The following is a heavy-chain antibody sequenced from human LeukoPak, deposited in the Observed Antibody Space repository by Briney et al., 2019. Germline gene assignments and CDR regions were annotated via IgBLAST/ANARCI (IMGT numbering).Heavy chain of an antibody. D-gene: IGHD2-15*01. CDR3: ARAGQSLLYSVFDP. Sequence: SETLSLTCTVSGGSISSSSYYWGWIRQPPGKGLEWIGSIYYSGSTYYNPSLKSRVTISVDTSKNQFSLKLSSVTAADTAVYYCARAGQSLLYSVFDPWGQGTLVTVSS. CDR1: GGSISSSSYY. V-gene: IGHV4-39*01. J-gene: IGHJ5*02. CDR2: IYYSGST.